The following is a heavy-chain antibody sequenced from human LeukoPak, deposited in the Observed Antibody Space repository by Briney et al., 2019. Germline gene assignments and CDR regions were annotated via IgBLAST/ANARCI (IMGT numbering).Heavy chain of an antibody. CDR1: GYTFTSYG. J-gene: IGHJ6*02. Sequence: ASVKVSCKASGYTFTSYGISWVRQAPGQGLEWMGWISAYNGNTNYAQKLQGRVTMTTDTSTSTAYMELRSLRSDDTAVYYCARGDGYCSGGSCYSRNYYYYYGMDVWGQGTTVTVSS. CDR3: ARGDGYCSGGSCYSRNYYYYYGMDV. V-gene: IGHV1-18*01. D-gene: IGHD2-15*01. CDR2: ISAYNGNT.